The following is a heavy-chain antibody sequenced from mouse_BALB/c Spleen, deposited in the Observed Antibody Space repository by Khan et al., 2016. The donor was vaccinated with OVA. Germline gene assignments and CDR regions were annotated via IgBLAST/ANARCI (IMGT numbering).Heavy chain of an antibody. CDR3: ARVPTFITTALDY. D-gene: IGHD1-2*01. CDR2: FTNGGGRT. J-gene: IGHJ4*01. V-gene: IGHV5-12-2*01. Sequence: EVELVESGGGLVQPGGSLKLSCAAPGSILSSNPMSWVPQLPEKRWEWVAYFTNGGGRTYYPDTVKGRFTISRDNAKNTLYLQMSSLKSEDTAMYYCARVPTFITTALDYWGQGTSVTVSS. CDR1: GSILSSNP.